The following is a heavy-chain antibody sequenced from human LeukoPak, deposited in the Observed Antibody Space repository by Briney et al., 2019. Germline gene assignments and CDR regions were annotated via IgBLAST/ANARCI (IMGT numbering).Heavy chain of an antibody. V-gene: IGHV3-30*02. CDR2: IRYDGSNK. J-gene: IGHJ4*02. D-gene: IGHD3-3*01. CDR1: GFTFSSYG. Sequence: GGSLRLSCAASGFTFSSYGMHWARQAPGKGLEWVAFIRYDGSNKYYADSVKGRFTISRDNSKNTLYLQMNSLKTEDTAVYYCTTDGYDFWSGYHHPDYWGQGTLVTVSS. CDR3: TTDGYDFWSGYHHPDY.